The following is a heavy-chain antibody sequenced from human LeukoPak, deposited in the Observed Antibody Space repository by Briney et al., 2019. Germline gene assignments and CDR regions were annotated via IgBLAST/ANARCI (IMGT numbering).Heavy chain of an antibody. CDR3: ARTAAGTFSYFDY. V-gene: IGHV3-23*01. Sequence: HPGGSLRLSCAASGFTFSSYGMSWVRQAPGKGLEWVSAISGSGGSTYYADSVKGRFTISRDNSKNTLYLQMNSLRAEDTAVYYCARTAAGTFSYFDYWGQGTLVTVSS. D-gene: IGHD6-13*01. J-gene: IGHJ4*02. CDR1: GFTFSSYG. CDR2: ISGSGGST.